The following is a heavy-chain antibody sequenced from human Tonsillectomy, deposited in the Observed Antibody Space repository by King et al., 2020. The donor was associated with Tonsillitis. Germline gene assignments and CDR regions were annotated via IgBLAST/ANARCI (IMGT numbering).Heavy chain of an antibody. Sequence: DVQLVESGGGLIQPGGSLRLSCAASGFTVSSNYMSWVRQAPGKGLEWVSVFSSGGRPYYADSVKGRFTFSRDNSKTTLYLQMNSLRAEDTAVYYCARDWYSSGLFDPWGQGTLVTVSS. CDR2: FSSGGRP. D-gene: IGHD5-18*01. CDR1: GFTVSSNY. CDR3: ARDWYSSGLFDP. V-gene: IGHV3-53*01. J-gene: IGHJ5*02.